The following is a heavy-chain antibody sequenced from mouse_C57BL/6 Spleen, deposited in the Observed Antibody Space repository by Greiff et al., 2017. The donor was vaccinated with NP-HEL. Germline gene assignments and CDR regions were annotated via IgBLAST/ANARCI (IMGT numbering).Heavy chain of an antibody. V-gene: IGHV5-4*03. D-gene: IGHD1-1*01. CDR2: ISDGGSYT. Sequence: EVNLVESGGGLVKPGGSLKLSCAASGFTFSSYAMSWVRQTPEKRLEWVATISDGGSYTYYPDNVKGRFTISRDNAKNNLYLQMSHLKSEDTAMYYCARGYYGSSLEAWFAYWGQGTLVTVSA. CDR3: ARGYYGSSLEAWFAY. J-gene: IGHJ3*01. CDR1: GFTFSSYA.